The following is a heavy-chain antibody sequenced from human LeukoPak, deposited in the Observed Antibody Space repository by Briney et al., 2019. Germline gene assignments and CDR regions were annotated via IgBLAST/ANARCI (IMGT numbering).Heavy chain of an antibody. D-gene: IGHD2-2*01. CDR1: GGSFSGYY. CDR3: ARGWGSTSYYYYYMDV. J-gene: IGHJ6*03. V-gene: IGHV4-34*01. Sequence: KSSETLSLTCAVYGGSFSGYYWSWIRQPPGKGLEWIGEINHSGSTNYNPSLKSRVTISVDTSKNQFSLKLSSVTAADTAVYYCARGWGSTSYYYYYMDVWGKGTTVTVSS. CDR2: INHSGST.